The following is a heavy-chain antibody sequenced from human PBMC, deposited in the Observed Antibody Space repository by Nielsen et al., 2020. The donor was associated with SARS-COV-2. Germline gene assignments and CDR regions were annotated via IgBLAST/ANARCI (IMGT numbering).Heavy chain of an antibody. Sequence: GGSLRLSCAASGFTFSSYAMHWVRQAPGKGLEWVAVISYDGSNKYYADSVKGRFTISRDNSKNTLYLQMNSLRAEDTAVYYCASGLGMSFDYWGQGTLVTVSS. V-gene: IGHV3-30-3*01. D-gene: IGHD3-10*01. J-gene: IGHJ4*02. CDR1: GFTFSSYA. CDR3: ASGLGMSFDY. CDR2: ISYDGSNK.